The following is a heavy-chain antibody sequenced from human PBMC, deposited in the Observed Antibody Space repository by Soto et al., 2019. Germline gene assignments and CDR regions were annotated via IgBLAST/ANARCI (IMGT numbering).Heavy chain of an antibody. Sequence: GGSLRLSCAASGFTFSSYSMNWVRQAPGKGLEWVSSISSSSSYIYYADSVKGRFTISRDNAKNSLYLQMNSLRAEDTAVYYCAGDTERGSSLPFHWFDPWGQGTLVTVSS. CDR2: ISSSSSYI. CDR1: GFTFSSYS. D-gene: IGHD6-6*01. CDR3: AGDTERGSSLPFHWFDP. V-gene: IGHV3-21*01. J-gene: IGHJ5*02.